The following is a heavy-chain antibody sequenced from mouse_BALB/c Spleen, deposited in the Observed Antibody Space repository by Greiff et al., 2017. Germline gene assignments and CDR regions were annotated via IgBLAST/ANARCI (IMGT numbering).Heavy chain of an antibody. V-gene: IGHV5-6-3*01. J-gene: IGHJ3*01. CDR2: INSNGGST. Sequence: EVNVVESGGGLVQPGGSLKLSCAASGFTFSSYGMSWVRQTPDKRLELVATINSNGGSTYYPDSVKGRFTISRDNAKNTLYLQMSSLKSEDTAMYYCADDSWFAYWGQGTLVTVSA. CDR3: ADDSWFAY. D-gene: IGHD2-4*01. CDR1: GFTFSSYG.